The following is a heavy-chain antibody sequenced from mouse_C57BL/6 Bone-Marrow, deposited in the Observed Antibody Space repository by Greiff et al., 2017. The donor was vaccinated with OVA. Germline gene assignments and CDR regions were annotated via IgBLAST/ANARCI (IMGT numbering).Heavy chain of an antibody. CDR1: GYTFTSYW. CDR2: IYPSDSET. V-gene: IGHV1-61*01. D-gene: IGHD1-1*01. Sequence: QVQLQQPGAELVRPGSSVKLSCKASGYTFTSYWMDWVKQRPGQGLEWIGNIYPSDSETHYNQKFKDKATLTVDKSSSTAYMQLSSLTSEDSAVYYCARCHYGSSDGYFDVWGTGTTVTVSS. J-gene: IGHJ1*03. CDR3: ARCHYGSSDGYFDV.